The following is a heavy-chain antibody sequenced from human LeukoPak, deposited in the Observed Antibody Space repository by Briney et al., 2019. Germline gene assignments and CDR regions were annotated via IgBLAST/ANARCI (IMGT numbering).Heavy chain of an antibody. V-gene: IGHV1-2*02. D-gene: IGHD6-19*01. CDR3: ARGTSGWEEYYYYYYYMDV. CDR1: GYTFTGYY. Sequence: ASVKVSCKASGYTFTGYYMHWVRQAPGQGLEWMGWINPNSGGTNYAQKFQGRVTMTRDTSISTAYMELSRLRSDDTAVYYCARGTSGWEEYYYYYYYMDVWGKGTTVTISS. CDR2: INPNSGGT. J-gene: IGHJ6*03.